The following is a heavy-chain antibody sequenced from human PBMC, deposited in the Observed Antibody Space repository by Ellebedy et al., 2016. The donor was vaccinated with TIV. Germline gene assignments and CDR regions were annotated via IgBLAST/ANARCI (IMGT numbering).Heavy chain of an antibody. D-gene: IGHD6-19*01. CDR2: IHYSGRT. CDR1: GSSINNYY. V-gene: IGHV4-59*13. J-gene: IGHJ4*02. CDR3: ARGAGWWGY. Sequence: MPGGSLRLSCTVSGSSINNYYWSWIRQAPGNGLEWIGYIHYSGRTNYNPSLMSRVTISLDTSKSQFSLKLSSVTAADTAVYYCARGAGWWGYWGQGTLVTVSS.